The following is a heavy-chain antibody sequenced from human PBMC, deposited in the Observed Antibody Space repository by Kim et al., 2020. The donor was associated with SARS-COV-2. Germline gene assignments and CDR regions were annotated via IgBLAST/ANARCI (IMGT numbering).Heavy chain of an antibody. J-gene: IGHJ4*02. CDR3: AKDGTDPNNLGGDYFDY. Sequence: GGSLRLSCAASGFTFDDYTMHWVRQAPGKGLEWVSLISWDGGSTYYADSVKGRFTISRDNSKNSLYLQMNSLRTEDTALYYCAKDGTDPNNLGGDYFDYWGQGTLVTVSS. CDR1: GFTFDDYT. V-gene: IGHV3-43*01. D-gene: IGHD1-1*01. CDR2: ISWDGGST.